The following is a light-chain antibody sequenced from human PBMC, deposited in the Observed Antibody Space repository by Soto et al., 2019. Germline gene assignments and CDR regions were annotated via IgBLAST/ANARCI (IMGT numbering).Light chain of an antibody. J-gene: IGKJ5*01. V-gene: IGKV3-15*01. CDR3: QQYGSSIT. CDR2: GAS. Sequence: VVMTQSPATLSVSPGERATLSCRASESVSSNLAWYQQRPGQAPRLVIYGASTRATGIPARFSGSGSGTDFTLTISRLEPEDFAVYYCQQYGSSITFGQGTRLEIK. CDR1: ESVSSN.